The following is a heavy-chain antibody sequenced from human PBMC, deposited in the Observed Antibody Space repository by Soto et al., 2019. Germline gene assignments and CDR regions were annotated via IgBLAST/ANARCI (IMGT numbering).Heavy chain of an antibody. CDR2: IAPSDSYT. CDR1: GYSFTSYW. V-gene: IGHV5-10-1*01. J-gene: IGHJ6*02. Sequence: PGESLKIPCKGSGYSFTSYWSSWVRQMTGKGLEWMGRIAPSDSYTTYSPSFQGHVTISADSSISTAYLQWSSLKASDTAIYYCAAARTSWVYYGMDVWGQGSTVTVSS. CDR3: AAARTSWVYYGMDV. D-gene: IGHD1-1*01.